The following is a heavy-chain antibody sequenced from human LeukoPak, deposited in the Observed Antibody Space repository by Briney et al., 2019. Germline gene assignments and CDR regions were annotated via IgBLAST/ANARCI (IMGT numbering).Heavy chain of an antibody. CDR1: GGSISSSSYY. J-gene: IGHJ4*02. V-gene: IGHV4-61*02. CDR2: IYTSGST. D-gene: IGHD5-12*01. CDR3: AGRSGYDYRY. Sequence: SETLSLTCTVSGGSISSSSYYWSWIRQPAGKGLEWIGRIYTSGSTNYNPSLKSRVTMSVDTSKNQFSLKLSSVTAADTAVYYCAGRSGYDYRYWGQGTLVTVSS.